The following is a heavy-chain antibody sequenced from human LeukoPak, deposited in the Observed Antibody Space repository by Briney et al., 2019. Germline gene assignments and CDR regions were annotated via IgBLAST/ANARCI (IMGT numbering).Heavy chain of an antibody. V-gene: IGHV4-4*07. CDR2: IYTSGNT. Sequence: PSETLSLTCTVSGGSISSYSWSWIRQPAGKGLEWVGRIYTSGNTNYNPSLKSRVTMSVDTSKNQFSLKLSSVTAADTAVYYCATGDWNGADYWGQGTLVTVSS. D-gene: IGHD1-1*01. J-gene: IGHJ4*02. CDR1: GGSISSYS. CDR3: ATGDWNGADY.